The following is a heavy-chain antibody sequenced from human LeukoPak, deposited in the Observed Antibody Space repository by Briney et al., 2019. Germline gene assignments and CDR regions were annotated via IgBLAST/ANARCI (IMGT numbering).Heavy chain of an antibody. D-gene: IGHD3-22*01. CDR1: GGTFSSYA. Sequence: ASVKVSCKASGGTFSSYAISWVRQAPGQGLEWMGGIIPAFGKTNYTQKFQGRVTIIADDSMTTAYMELTSLRSEDTAMYYCATSGHYDSGGYFYYFDYWGQGALVTVSS. CDR3: ATSGHYDSGGYFYYFDY. J-gene: IGHJ4*02. CDR2: IIPAFGKT. V-gene: IGHV1-69*01.